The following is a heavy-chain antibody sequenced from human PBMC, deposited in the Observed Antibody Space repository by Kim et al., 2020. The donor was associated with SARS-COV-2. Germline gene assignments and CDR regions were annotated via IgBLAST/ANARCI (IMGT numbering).Heavy chain of an antibody. CDR3: ARLLEHLDY. J-gene: IGHJ4*02. CDR1: GGSISSYY. CDR2: IYYSGST. V-gene: IGHV4-59*08. D-gene: IGHD3-3*01. Sequence: SETLSLTCTVSGGSISSYYWSWIRQPPGKGLEWIGYIYYSGSTNYNPSLKSRVTISVDTSKNQFSLKLSSVTAADTAVYYCARLLEHLDYWGKGTLVTVPS.